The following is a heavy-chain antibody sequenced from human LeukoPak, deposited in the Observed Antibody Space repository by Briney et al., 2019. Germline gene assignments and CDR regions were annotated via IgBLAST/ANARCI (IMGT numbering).Heavy chain of an antibody. V-gene: IGHV5-51*06. J-gene: IGHJ4*02. D-gene: IGHD1-26*01. CDR1: GYSFTTFW. Sequence: GESLKITCKGSGYSFTTFWIGWVRQMPGKGLEWMGIIYPADSDTRYSPSFKGQVSISADKSINTAYLQWSSLKASDTAIYYCATEPSYSGSYQFDYWGQGTLVTVSS. CDR2: IYPADSDT. CDR3: ATEPSYSGSYQFDY.